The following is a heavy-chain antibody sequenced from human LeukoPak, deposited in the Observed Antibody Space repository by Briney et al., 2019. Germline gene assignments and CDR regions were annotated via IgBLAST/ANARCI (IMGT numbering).Heavy chain of an antibody. J-gene: IGHJ4*02. Sequence: SQTLSLTCAISGDTVSGNRVAWSWIRQSPSRGLEWLGRTYYRSKWHNDYAVSVKGRTTISVDTSKNQFSLHLNSVTPEDAAVYYCARAGPGLGRPSDFWGQGTLVTVSS. CDR3: ARAGPGLGRPSDF. D-gene: IGHD3-16*01. CDR2: TYYRSKWHN. V-gene: IGHV6-1*01. CDR1: GDTVSGNRVA.